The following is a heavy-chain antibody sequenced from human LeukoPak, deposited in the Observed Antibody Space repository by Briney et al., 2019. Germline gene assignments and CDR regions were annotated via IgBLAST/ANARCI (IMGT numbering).Heavy chain of an antibody. D-gene: IGHD4-11*01. Sequence: SETLFLTCTVSGGSISSSSYYWGWIRQPPGKGLEWIGQIHHSGSTNYSPSLKSRVIISIDKSKNQFSLNLNSVTAADTALYFCARESDYSHPNYFDPWGQGTLVTVSS. J-gene: IGHJ5*02. CDR2: IHHSGST. CDR3: ARESDYSHPNYFDP. V-gene: IGHV4-39*07. CDR1: GGSISSSSYY.